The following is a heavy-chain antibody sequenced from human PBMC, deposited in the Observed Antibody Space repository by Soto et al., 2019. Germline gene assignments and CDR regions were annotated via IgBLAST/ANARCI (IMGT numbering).Heavy chain of an antibody. Sequence: GGSLRLSCAASGFTVSSNYMSWVRQAPGKGLEWVSFIYSAGSTHYADSVKGRFTISRDNSKNTLYLQMNSLRADDTAVYYCARVAPYFYYAMDVWGQGTTVTVSS. V-gene: IGHV3-66*01. J-gene: IGHJ6*02. CDR3: ARVAPYFYYAMDV. CDR1: GFTVSSNY. CDR2: IYSAGST.